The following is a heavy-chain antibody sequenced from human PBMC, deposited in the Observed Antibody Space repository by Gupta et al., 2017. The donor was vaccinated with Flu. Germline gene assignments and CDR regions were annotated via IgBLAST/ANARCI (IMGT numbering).Heavy chain of an antibody. V-gene: IGHV4-39*01. CDR1: GGSINSRPCY. D-gene: IGHD1-26*01. Sequence: QLQLLESGPGLVKPSETLSLTCTVSGGSINSRPCYWGWIRQPPGKGLEWIGSLSYSGSTYYNPSLKSRVTTSVDTSKNQFSLEVRSVTAADTAVYSCARQLWYGGTYYGFDSWGQGTLVTVSS. J-gene: IGHJ4*02. CDR3: ARQLWYGGTYYGFDS. CDR2: LSYSGST.